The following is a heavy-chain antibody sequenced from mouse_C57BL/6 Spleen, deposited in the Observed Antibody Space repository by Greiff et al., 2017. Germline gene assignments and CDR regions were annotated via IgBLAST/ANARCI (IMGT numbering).Heavy chain of an antibody. J-gene: IGHJ1*03. CDR3: ARVWDRAPHWYFDV. CDR2: ISYDGSN. Sequence: EVKLQESGPGLVKPSQSLSLTCSVTGYSITSGYYWNWIRQFPGNKLEWMGYISYDGSNNYNPSLKNRISITRDTSKNQFFLKLNSVTTEDTATYYCARVWDRAPHWYFDVWGTGTTVTVSS. V-gene: IGHV3-6*01. CDR1: GYSITSGYY. D-gene: IGHD3-3*01.